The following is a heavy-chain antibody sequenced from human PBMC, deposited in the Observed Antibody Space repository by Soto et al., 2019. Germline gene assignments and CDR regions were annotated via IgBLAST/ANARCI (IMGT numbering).Heavy chain of an antibody. Sequence: SETLSLTCTVPGGSINGGGYYWTWIRQHPGKGLEWFGNIYNSGTTYYNPSLEGRVSISLDTSKNQFSLNLSSVTATDTAVYYCARRRIVPTTNFDYWGQGTLVTVSS. V-gene: IGHV4-39*01. CDR1: GGSINGGGYY. D-gene: IGHD1-26*01. CDR2: IYNSGTT. CDR3: ARRRIVPTTNFDY. J-gene: IGHJ4*02.